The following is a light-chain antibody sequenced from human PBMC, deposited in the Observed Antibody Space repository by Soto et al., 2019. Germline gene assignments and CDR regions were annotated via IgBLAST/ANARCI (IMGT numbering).Light chain of an antibody. CDR2: DAS. J-gene: IGKJ1*01. CDR1: QSISSY. V-gene: IGKV1-39*01. Sequence: DIQMTQSPSSLSASVGGRVTITCRASQSISSYLSWYQQKPGKAPDLLIYDASTLQSGVPSRFSGSRSGTDFTLTISSLQPEDSAIYSCQQSYSTPSTFGQGTKVEIK. CDR3: QQSYSTPST.